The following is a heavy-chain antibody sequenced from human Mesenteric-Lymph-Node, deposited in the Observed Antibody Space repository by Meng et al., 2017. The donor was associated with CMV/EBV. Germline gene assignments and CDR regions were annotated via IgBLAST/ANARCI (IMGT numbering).Heavy chain of an antibody. J-gene: IGHJ6*02. D-gene: IGHD2-2*01. CDR3: ARDLRCSSSSCRTYYYNGMDV. CDR2: ISTHNGDT. V-gene: IGHV1-18*04. Sequence: ASVKVSCKASGYTFTSYYMHWVRQAPGQGLEWMGWISTHNGDTNYAQNLQGRVTMTTDTSTTTAYMELRSLRSDDTAVYYCARDLRCSSSSCRTYYYNGMDVWGQGTTVTVSS. CDR1: GYTFTSYY.